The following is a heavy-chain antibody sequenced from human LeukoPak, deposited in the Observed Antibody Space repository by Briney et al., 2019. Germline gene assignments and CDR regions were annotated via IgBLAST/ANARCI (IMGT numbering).Heavy chain of an antibody. CDR2: IYYSGST. J-gene: IGHJ4*02. CDR3: ARVSPRRQLLLSV. D-gene: IGHD2-2*01. V-gene: IGHV4-59*02. Sequence: SETLSLTCTVSGGSVSSYYWSWIRQPPGKGLEWIGYIYYSGSTNYNPSLKSRVTMPVDTSKNQFSLKLTSVTAADTAVYYCARVSPRRQLLLSVWGQGTLVTVSS. CDR1: GGSVSSYY.